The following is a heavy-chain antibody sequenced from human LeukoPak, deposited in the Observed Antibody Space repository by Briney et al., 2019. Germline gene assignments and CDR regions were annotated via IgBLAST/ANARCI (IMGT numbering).Heavy chain of an antibody. Sequence: PSQTLSLTCAVSGVSISSGAYSWSWIRQPPRKGLEWIGYVYYSGGTYYNPSLKSRVTISVDTSKNQFSLKLSSVTAADTAVYYCARSVSGHCTNGVCYIGGPFDYWGQGTLVTVSS. V-gene: IGHV4-30-4*07. CDR3: ARSVSGHCTNGVCYIGGPFDY. J-gene: IGHJ4*02. CDR2: VYYSGGT. CDR1: GVSISSGAYS. D-gene: IGHD2-8*01.